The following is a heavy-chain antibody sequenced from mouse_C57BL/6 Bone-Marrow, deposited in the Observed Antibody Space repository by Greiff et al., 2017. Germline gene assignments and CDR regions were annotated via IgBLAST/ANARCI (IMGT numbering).Heavy chain of an antibody. D-gene: IGHD1-1*01. J-gene: IGHJ4*01. Sequence: QVQLQQSGAELARPGASVKLSCKASGYTFTSYGISWVKQRTGQGLEWIGEIYPRSGNTSYNEKFKGKATLTADKSSRTAYMGLRSLTSEDSAVYVCASPTCGSSPRDAMDYWGQGTSVTVAS. CDR3: ASPTCGSSPRDAMDY. CDR2: IYPRSGNT. V-gene: IGHV1-81*01. CDR1: GYTFTSYG.